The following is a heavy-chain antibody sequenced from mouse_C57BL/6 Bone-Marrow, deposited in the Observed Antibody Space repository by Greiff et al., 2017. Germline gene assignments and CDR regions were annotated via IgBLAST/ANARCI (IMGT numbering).Heavy chain of an antibody. CDR3: ARRIDYYGSSYPSWFAY. V-gene: IGHV1-59*01. CDR2: IDPSDSYT. Sequence: QGLEWNGVIDPSDSYTNYNQKFTGKATLTVDTSSSTAYMQLSSLTSEDSSVYYCARRIDYYGSSYPSWFAYWGQGTLVTVSA. J-gene: IGHJ3*01. D-gene: IGHD1-1*01.